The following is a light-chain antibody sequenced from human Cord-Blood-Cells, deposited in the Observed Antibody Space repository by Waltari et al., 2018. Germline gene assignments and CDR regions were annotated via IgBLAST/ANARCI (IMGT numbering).Light chain of an antibody. J-gene: IGLJ3*02. CDR1: SSNIGSNT. V-gene: IGLV1-44*01. CDR3: AAWDDSLNGPV. Sequence: QSVLTQPPSASGPPGQCVTISCSGSSSNIGSNTVTWYQQLPGTAPKLLIYSNNQRPSGVPDRFSGSKSGTSASLAISGLQSEDEADYYCAAWDDSLNGPVFGGGTKLTVL. CDR2: SNN.